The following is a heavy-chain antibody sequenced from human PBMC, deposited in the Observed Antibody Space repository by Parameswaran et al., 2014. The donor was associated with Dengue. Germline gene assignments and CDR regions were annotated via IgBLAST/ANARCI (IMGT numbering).Heavy chain of an antibody. D-gene: IGHD3-22*01. CDR3: AGGVDAGGYYSNYYYYGVDV. CDR2: ISSSASTI. Sequence: GESLKISCAASGFTFSDYYMSWIRQAPGKGLEWVSYISSSASTIYYADSVKGRFTISRDNAKNSLYLQMISLRAEDTAVYYCAGGVDAGGYYSNYYYYGVDVWGQGTTVTVSS. CDR1: GFTFSDYY. V-gene: IGHV3-11*01. J-gene: IGHJ6*02.